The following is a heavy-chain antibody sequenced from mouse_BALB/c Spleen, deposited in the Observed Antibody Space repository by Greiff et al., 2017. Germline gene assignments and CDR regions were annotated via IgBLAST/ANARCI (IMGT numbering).Heavy chain of an antibody. V-gene: IGHV5-6-5*01. D-gene: IGHD2-4*01. Sequence: EVKLVESGGGLVKPGGSLKLSCAASGFTFSSYAMSWVRQTPEKRLEWVASISSGGSTYYPDSVKGRFTISRDNARNILYLQMSSLRSEDTAMYYCAREEIYYDYDGRDFDYWGQGTTLTVSS. CDR2: ISSGGST. CDR1: GFTFSSYA. J-gene: IGHJ2*01. CDR3: AREEIYYDYDGRDFDY.